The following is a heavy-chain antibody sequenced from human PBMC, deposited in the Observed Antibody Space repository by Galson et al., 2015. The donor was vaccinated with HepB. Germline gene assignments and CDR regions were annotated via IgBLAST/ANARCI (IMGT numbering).Heavy chain of an antibody. J-gene: IGHJ6*02. D-gene: IGHD6-6*01. CDR2: VSYDGSNK. Sequence: SLRLSCAASGLIFSEYSMHWVRQAPGKGLEWVAVVSYDGSNKNYADSVKGRFTISRDNSKNTLFLQMKSLRGEDTAVYYCAQDKRSISARHVSYYYYGMDVWRQGTTVTVSS. CDR3: AQDKRSISARHVSYYYYGMDV. V-gene: IGHV3-30*18. CDR1: GLIFSEYS.